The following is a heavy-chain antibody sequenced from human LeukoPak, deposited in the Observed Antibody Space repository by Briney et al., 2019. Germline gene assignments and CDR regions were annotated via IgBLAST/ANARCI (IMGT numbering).Heavy chain of an antibody. Sequence: GGSLRLSCAASGFTVSSNYMSWVRQAPGKGLEWVSVIYSGGSTYYADSVKGRFTISRDNSKNTLYLQMNSLRAEDTAVYYCAKSLRFLEWLFANFDYWGQGTLVTVSS. V-gene: IGHV3-66*01. CDR3: AKSLRFLEWLFANFDY. CDR2: IYSGGST. D-gene: IGHD3-3*01. J-gene: IGHJ4*02. CDR1: GFTVSSNY.